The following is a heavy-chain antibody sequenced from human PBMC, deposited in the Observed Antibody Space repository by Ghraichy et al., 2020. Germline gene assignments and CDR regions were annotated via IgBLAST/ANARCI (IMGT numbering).Heavy chain of an antibody. CDR1: GFTFSSYS. J-gene: IGHJ4*01. D-gene: IGHD1-26*01. Sequence: GGSLRLSCAASGFTFSSYSMNWVRQAPGKGPEWVSYISSSSTTIYYADSVKGRFTISRDNAKNSLFLQMNSLRDEDTAVYYCARSIGMVAPLFDYWGQGTLVTVSS. CDR3: ARSIGMVAPLFDY. V-gene: IGHV3-48*02. CDR2: ISSSSTTI.